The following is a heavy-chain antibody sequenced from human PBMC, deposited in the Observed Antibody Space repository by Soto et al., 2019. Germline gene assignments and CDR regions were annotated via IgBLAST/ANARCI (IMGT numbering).Heavy chain of an antibody. Sequence: GSSVKVSCKASGGTFSSYAINWVRQAPGQGLEWMGGIIPIFGTANYAQKFQGRVMITADESTSTAYMELSSLRSEDTAVYYCARSLRFLEWLPYYYYYYGMDVWGQGTTVTVSS. D-gene: IGHD3-3*01. CDR1: GGTFSSYA. V-gene: IGHV1-69*13. CDR3: ARSLRFLEWLPYYYYYYGMDV. CDR2: IIPIFGTA. J-gene: IGHJ6*02.